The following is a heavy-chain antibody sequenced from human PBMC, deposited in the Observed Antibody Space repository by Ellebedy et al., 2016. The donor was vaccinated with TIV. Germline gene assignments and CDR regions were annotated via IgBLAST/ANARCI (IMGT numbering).Heavy chain of an antibody. CDR1: GFTFSSYG. D-gene: IGHD3-22*01. V-gene: IGHV3-33*01. Sequence: GESLKISCAASGFTFSSYGMHWVRQAPGKGLEWVAVIWYDGSNKYYADSVKGRLTISRDNSKNTLYLQMNSLRAEDTAVYYCARVGGSYYYDSSGYPRNYYYGMDVWGQGTTVTVSS. J-gene: IGHJ6*02. CDR2: IWYDGSNK. CDR3: ARVGGSYYYDSSGYPRNYYYGMDV.